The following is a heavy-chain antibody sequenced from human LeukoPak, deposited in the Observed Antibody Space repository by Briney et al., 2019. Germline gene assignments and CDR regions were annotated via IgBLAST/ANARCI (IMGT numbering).Heavy chain of an antibody. J-gene: IGHJ4*02. V-gene: IGHV3-21*01. CDR3: ARVIPSIKEIDY. D-gene: IGHD2/OR15-2a*01. CDR2: ISSSSSYI. Sequence: PGGSLRLSCAASGFTFNSHWMTWVRQAPGKGLEWDSSISSSSSYIYYADSVKGRFTISRDNAKNSLYLQMNSLRAEDTAVYYCARVIPSIKEIDYWGQGTLVTVSS. CDR1: GFTFNSHW.